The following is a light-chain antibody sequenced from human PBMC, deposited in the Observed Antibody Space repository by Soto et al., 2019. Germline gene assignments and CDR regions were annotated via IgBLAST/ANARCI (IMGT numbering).Light chain of an antibody. Sequence: DIQIAQSNSILFGSGGDRDTITCRASQTISSCLAWYQQKPGKAPKLLIYKASTLKSGVPSRFSGSGSGTEFTLTISSLQPDDFATYYCHHYDSYSEAFGQGTKVDIK. V-gene: IGKV1-5*03. J-gene: IGKJ1*01. CDR2: KAS. CDR3: HHYDSYSEA. CDR1: QTISSC.